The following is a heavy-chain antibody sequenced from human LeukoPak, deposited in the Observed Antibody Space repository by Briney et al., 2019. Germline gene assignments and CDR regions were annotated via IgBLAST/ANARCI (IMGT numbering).Heavy chain of an antibody. D-gene: IGHD6-19*01. J-gene: IGHJ3*02. CDR2: IYHSGST. V-gene: IGHV4-30-2*01. CDR1: GGSISSGGYS. CDR3: GRFTAGSFGI. Sequence: SETLSLTCAVSGGSISSGGYSWSWIRQPPGKGLEWIGYIYHSGSTYYNLSLKSRVTISVDRSKNQFSLKLSSVTAADTAVYYCGRFTAGSFGIWGQGTMVTVSS.